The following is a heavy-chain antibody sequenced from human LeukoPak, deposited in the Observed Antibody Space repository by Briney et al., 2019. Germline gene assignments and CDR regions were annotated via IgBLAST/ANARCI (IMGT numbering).Heavy chain of an antibody. CDR1: GFTFDDYA. D-gene: IGHD4-17*01. Sequence: GGSLRPSCAASGFTFDDYAMHWVRQAPGKGLQWVSLISGDGGGRDYVDSVKGRFTISRDNSKNSLYLQMNSLRPEDTALYYCAKGPDYGDYVSFDYWGQGTLVTVSS. CDR2: ISGDGGGR. J-gene: IGHJ4*02. CDR3: AKGPDYGDYVSFDY. V-gene: IGHV3-43*02.